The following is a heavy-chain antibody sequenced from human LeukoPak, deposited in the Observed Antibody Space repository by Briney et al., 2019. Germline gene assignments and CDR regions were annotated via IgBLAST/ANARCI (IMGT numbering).Heavy chain of an antibody. CDR3: AKGNSIAVFAFFDY. CDR1: GFTFDDYT. J-gene: IGHJ4*02. V-gene: IGHV3-43*01. D-gene: IGHD6-19*01. Sequence: GGSLRLSCAASGFTFDDYTISWVRQAPGKGLEWVALISWDGDNTYYADSVKGRFTISRDNSKNSLYLQMNSLRTEDTALYYCAKGNSIAVFAFFDYWGQGTLVTVSS. CDR2: ISWDGDNT.